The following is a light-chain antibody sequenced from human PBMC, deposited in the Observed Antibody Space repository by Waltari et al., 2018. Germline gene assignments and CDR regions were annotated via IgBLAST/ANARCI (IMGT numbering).Light chain of an antibody. CDR3: SSYTTSSAPGV. CDR2: EVS. V-gene: IGLV2-14*01. CDR1: DSALGAFVL. Sequence: QSALTQPASVSGSPGQSLTISCPGTDSALGAFVLVLWYQQHPGKAPHLIIYEVSNRPSVISNRFSASKSGNTASLTISGLQAEDEADYYCSSYTTSSAPGVFGTGTRVTVL. J-gene: IGLJ1*01.